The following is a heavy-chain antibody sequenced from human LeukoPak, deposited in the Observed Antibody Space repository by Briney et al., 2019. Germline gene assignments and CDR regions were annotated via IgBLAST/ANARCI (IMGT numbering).Heavy chain of an antibody. J-gene: IGHJ4*02. D-gene: IGHD5-24*01. CDR2: IKHDGSLK. Sequence: PGGSLRLSCVGSGLPFSGFELNWARQAPGKGLEWVSYIKHDGSLKTYADSVKGRFTISRDDTRNSLSLQMNSLRPEDTAIYYCARRFRDWGQGILVTVSA. CDR3: ARRFRD. CDR1: GLPFSGFE. V-gene: IGHV3-48*03.